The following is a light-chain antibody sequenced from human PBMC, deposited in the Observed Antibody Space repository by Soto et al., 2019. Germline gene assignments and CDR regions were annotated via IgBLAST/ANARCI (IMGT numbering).Light chain of an antibody. J-gene: IGKJ1*01. CDR1: QSINTW. CDR2: DGS. V-gene: IGKV1-5*03. Sequence: DIQMTQSPSTLSASIGDRIIITCRASQSINTWLACYQQKPGEAPKLLIYDGSTLARVVPSRFSGSGSETEFTLTISRLQPDDFATFYCQQYQTYSRTFGQGTKVEV. CDR3: QQYQTYSRT.